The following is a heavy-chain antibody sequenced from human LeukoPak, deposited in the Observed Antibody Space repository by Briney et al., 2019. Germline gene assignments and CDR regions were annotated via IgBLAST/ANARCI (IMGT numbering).Heavy chain of an antibody. CDR1: GFTFMRYG. D-gene: IGHD2-15*01. J-gene: IGHJ6*04. V-gene: IGHV3-48*01. Sequence: GGSLRLSCAAAGFTFMRYGMSWVRQAPGKGLEWDSYISSSSSTIYYADSVKGRFTISRDNAKNSLYLQMNSLRAEDTAVYYCARDPYCSGGSCYGMDVWGKGTTVTISS. CDR2: ISSSSSTI. CDR3: ARDPYCSGGSCYGMDV.